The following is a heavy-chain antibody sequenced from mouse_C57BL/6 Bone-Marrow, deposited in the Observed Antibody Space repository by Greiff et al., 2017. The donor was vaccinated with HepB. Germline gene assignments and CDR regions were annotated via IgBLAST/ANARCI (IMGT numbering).Heavy chain of an antibody. J-gene: IGHJ4*01. CDR3: ARPDVGYAMDY. V-gene: IGHV1-81*01. Sequence: QVQLKQSGAELARPGASVKLSCKASGYTFTSYGISWVKQRTGQGLEWIGEIYPRSGNTYYNEKFKGKATLTADKSSSTAYMELRSLTSEDSAVYFCARPDVGYAMDYWGQGTSVTVSS. CDR2: IYPRSGNT. CDR1: GYTFTSYG.